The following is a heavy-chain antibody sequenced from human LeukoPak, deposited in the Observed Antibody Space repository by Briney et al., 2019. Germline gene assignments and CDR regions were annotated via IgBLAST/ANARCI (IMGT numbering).Heavy chain of an antibody. D-gene: IGHD6-19*01. J-gene: IGHJ4*02. V-gene: IGHV3-7*01. CDR1: RFTLSNYW. Sequence: GGSLRLSCAASRFTLSNYWMSWVRQAPGKGLEWVANIKQDGSETYYVDSVKGRFTISRDNAKNSLSLQMNSLRAEDTAVYYCARQRDSGGLDYWGQRTLVTVSS. CDR3: ARQRDSGGLDY. CDR2: IKQDGSET.